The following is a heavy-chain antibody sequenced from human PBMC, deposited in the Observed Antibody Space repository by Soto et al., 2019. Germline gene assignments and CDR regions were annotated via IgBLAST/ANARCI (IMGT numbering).Heavy chain of an antibody. J-gene: IGHJ3*02. Sequence: PSETLSLTCTVSGGSISSYYWSWIRQPPGKGLEWIGYIYYSGSTNYNPSLKSRVTISVDTSKNQFSLKLSSVTAADTAVYYCAKDTRDKGYDYIWGSYSGDYAFDIWGQGTMVTVSS. CDR3: AKDTRDKGYDYIWGSYSGDYAFDI. CDR1: GGSISSYY. V-gene: IGHV4-59*01. CDR2: IYYSGST. D-gene: IGHD3-16*01.